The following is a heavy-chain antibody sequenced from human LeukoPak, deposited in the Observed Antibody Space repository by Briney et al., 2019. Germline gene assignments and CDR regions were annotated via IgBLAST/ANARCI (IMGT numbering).Heavy chain of an antibody. V-gene: IGHV4-34*01. J-gene: IGHJ4*02. CDR1: GGSFSGYY. CDR3: AGVYYDSSGYRT. Sequence: SETLSLTCAVYGGSFSGYYWSWIRQPPGKGRECIGEINHSGSTNYNPSLKSRVTISVDTSKNRFSLKLSSVTAADTAVYYCAGVYYDSSGYRTWGQGTLVTVSS. D-gene: IGHD3-22*01. CDR2: INHSGST.